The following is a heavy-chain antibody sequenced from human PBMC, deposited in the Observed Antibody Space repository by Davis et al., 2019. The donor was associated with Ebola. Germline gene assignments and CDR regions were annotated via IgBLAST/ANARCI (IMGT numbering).Heavy chain of an antibody. D-gene: IGHD2-2*01. Sequence: GGSLRLSCAASGFTFSSYGMHWVRQAPGKGLEWVAVIWYDGSNKYYADSVKGRFTISRDNSKNTLYLQMNSLRAEDTAVYYCARDPGYCSSTSCYGYGMDVWGQGTTVTVSS. J-gene: IGHJ6*02. V-gene: IGHV3-33*01. CDR2: IWYDGSNK. CDR1: GFTFSSYG. CDR3: ARDPGYCSSTSCYGYGMDV.